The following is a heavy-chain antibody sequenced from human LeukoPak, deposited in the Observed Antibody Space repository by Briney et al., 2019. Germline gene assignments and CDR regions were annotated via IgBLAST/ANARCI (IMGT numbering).Heavy chain of an antibody. J-gene: IGHJ4*02. D-gene: IGHD1-1*01. V-gene: IGHV4-61*01. CDR3: ARGIRTGYGY. CDR1: GGSVRSGNYY. Sequence: PSETLSLTCSVSGGSVRSGNYYWSWIRQPPGKGLEWIGYVDYSGSTSYNPSLRRRVTISLDTSKNRFSLKVMYLTAADTAVYYCARGIRTGYGYWGQGTLVTVSS. CDR2: VDYSGST.